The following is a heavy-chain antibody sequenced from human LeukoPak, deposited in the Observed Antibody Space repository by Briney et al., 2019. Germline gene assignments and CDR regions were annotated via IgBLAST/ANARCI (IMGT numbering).Heavy chain of an antibody. J-gene: IGHJ4*02. CDR2: INPSGGST. CDR1: GGTFSSYA. V-gene: IGHV1-46*01. Sequence: ASVKVSCKASGGTFSSYAISWVRQAPGQGLEWMGIINPSGGSTSYAQKFQGRVTMTRDMSTSTVYMELSSLRSEDTAVYYCARDIGYCSSTSCLYYFDYWGQGTLVTVSS. D-gene: IGHD2-2*01. CDR3: ARDIGYCSSTSCLYYFDY.